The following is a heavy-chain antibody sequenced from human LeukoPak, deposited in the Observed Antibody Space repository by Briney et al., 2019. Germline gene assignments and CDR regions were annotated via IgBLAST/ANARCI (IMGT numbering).Heavy chain of an antibody. D-gene: IGHD2-15*01. CDR3: AKDREVAATRSALDY. CDR1: GFTFDGYA. V-gene: IGHV3-9*01. Sequence: GGSLRLSCAASGFTFDGYAMHWVRQAPGKGLEWVSGISWNSGSIGYADSVKGRFTISRDNAKNSLYLQMNSLRAEDTALYYCAKDREVAATRSALDYWGQGTLVTVSS. J-gene: IGHJ4*02. CDR2: ISWNSGSI.